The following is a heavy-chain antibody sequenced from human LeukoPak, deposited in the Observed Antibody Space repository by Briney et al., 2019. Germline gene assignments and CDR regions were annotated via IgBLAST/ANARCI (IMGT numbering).Heavy chain of an antibody. Sequence: PGRSLRLSCAASGFTFSSYGMHWVRQAPGKGLEWVAFIRYDGSNKYYADSVKGRFTISRDNSKNTLYLQVNSLRAEDTAVYYCAKFVFAGKNFDYWGQGTLVTVSS. CDR3: AKFVFAGKNFDY. D-gene: IGHD6-13*01. V-gene: IGHV3-30*02. J-gene: IGHJ4*02. CDR1: GFTFSSYG. CDR2: IRYDGSNK.